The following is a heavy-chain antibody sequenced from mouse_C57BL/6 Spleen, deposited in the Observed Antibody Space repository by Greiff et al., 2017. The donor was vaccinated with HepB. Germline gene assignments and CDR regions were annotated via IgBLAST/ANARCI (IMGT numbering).Heavy chain of an antibody. V-gene: IGHV1-39*01. CDR1: GYSFTDYN. CDR3: AREGDYYGSSLSYWYFDV. J-gene: IGHJ1*03. Sequence: EVQRVESGPELVKPGASVKISCKASGYSFTDYNMNWVKQSNGKSLEWIGVINPNYGTTSYNQKFKGKATLTVDQSSSTAYMQLNSLTSEDSAVYYCAREGDYYGSSLSYWYFDVWGTGTTVTVSS. D-gene: IGHD1-1*01. CDR2: INPNYGTT.